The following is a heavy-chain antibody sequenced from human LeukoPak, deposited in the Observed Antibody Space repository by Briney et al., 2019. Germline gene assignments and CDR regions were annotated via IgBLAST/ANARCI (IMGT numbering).Heavy chain of an antibody. Sequence: SVKVSCKASGGTFSSYAISWVRQAPGQGLEWMGGIIPIFGTANYAQKFQGRVTITADESTSTAYMELSSLRSEDTAVYYCAGISLFGTGKYYFDYWGQGTLVTVSS. CDR3: AGISLFGTGKYYFDY. J-gene: IGHJ4*02. CDR1: GGTFSSYA. D-gene: IGHD7-27*01. V-gene: IGHV1-69*13. CDR2: IIPIFGTA.